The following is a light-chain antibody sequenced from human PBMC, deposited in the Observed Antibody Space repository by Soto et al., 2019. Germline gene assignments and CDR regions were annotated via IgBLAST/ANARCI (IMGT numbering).Light chain of an antibody. CDR1: QAINTY. J-gene: IGKJ5*01. CDR2: AAS. V-gene: IGKV1-9*01. CDR3: QHLHSYPIT. Sequence: DIQLTQSPSFLSTSVGDRATITCRASQAINTYLAWYHQKPGRAPKLLIYAASTLQTGVPSRFSGSGSGTEFTLTISSLQPEDFATYYCQHLHSYPITFGQGTRLAIK.